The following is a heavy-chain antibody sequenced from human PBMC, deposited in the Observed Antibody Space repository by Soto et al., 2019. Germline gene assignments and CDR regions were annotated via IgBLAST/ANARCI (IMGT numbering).Heavy chain of an antibody. CDR1: GGSFSGYY. CDR3: ARDIVVVVAATLDIYYYYGVDV. V-gene: IGHV4-34*01. Sequence: SETLSLTCAVYGGSFSGYYWSWIRRPPGKGLEWIGGINHSGSTNYNPSLKSRVTISVDTSKNQFSLKLSSVTAADTAVYYCARDIVVVVAATLDIYYYYGVDVWGQGTTVTVSS. CDR2: INHSGST. D-gene: IGHD2-15*01. J-gene: IGHJ6*02.